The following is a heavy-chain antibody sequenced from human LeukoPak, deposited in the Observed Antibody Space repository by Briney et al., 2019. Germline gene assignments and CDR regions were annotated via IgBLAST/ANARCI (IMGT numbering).Heavy chain of an antibody. J-gene: IGHJ6*03. CDR1: GGSVSSGSYY. Sequence: SETLSLTCTVSGGSVSSGSYYWSWIRQPPGKGLEWIGYIYYSGNTNYNPSLKSRVTISVDTSKNQFSLKLSSVTAADTAVYYCARDRASSSWYPSGYYYYMDVWGKGTTVTVSS. V-gene: IGHV4-61*01. CDR2: IYYSGNT. CDR3: ARDRASSSWYPSGYYYYMDV. D-gene: IGHD6-13*01.